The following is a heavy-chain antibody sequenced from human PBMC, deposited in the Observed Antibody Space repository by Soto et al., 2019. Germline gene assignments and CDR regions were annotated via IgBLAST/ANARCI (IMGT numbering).Heavy chain of an antibody. D-gene: IGHD6-19*01. CDR2: VYYTGST. CDR1: GGTISGSY. J-gene: IGHJ4*02. Sequence: TSETLRLTCSVSGGTISGSYWRWIRQSPGKGLEWLGYVYYTGSTNKRPSLRSRGSISVDTSKNEFSLSLSSVTAADTAVYFCSRSVAVPGAHIDYWGQGTQVTVSS. V-gene: IGHV4-59*01. CDR3: SRSVAVPGAHIDY.